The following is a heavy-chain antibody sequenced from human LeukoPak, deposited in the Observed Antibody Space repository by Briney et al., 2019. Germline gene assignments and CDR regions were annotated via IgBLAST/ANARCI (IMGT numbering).Heavy chain of an antibody. D-gene: IGHD2-15*01. CDR3: ARGSGGSCYFNFDY. J-gene: IGHJ4*02. V-gene: IGHV3-21*01. CDR2: ISSSSSYI. Sequence: GGSLRLSCAASGFTFSIYSMNWVRQAPGKGLEWVSSISSSSSYIYYADSVKGRFTISRDNAKNSLYLQMNSLRAEDTAVYYCARGSGGSCYFNFDYWGQGTLVTVSS. CDR1: GFTFSIYS.